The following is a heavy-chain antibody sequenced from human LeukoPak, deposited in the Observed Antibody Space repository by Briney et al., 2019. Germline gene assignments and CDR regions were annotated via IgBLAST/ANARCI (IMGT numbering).Heavy chain of an antibody. CDR2: ITGSGAGT. D-gene: IGHD3-3*01. V-gene: IGHV3-23*01. CDR3: AKDETGFLNYFHY. Sequence: GGSLRLSCAGSGFTFINYAMIWVRQAPGKGLEYVSAITGSGAGTYYADSVKGRFTISRDNPRNTLYLQMNSLRAEDTAVYYCAKDETGFLNYFHYWGQGALVTVSS. CDR1: GFTFINYA. J-gene: IGHJ4*02.